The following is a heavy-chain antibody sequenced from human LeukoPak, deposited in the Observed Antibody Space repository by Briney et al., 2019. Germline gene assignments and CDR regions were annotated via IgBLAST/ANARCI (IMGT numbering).Heavy chain of an antibody. D-gene: IGHD5-18*01. V-gene: IGHV4-30-4*08. CDR2: IYYSGST. Sequence: SQTLSLTCTVSGGSISSGDYYWSWIRQPPGKGLEWIGYIYYSGSTYYNPSLKSRVTISVDTSKNQFSLKLSSVTAADTAVYYCARPVCSYGTGFDYWGQGTLVTVSS. J-gene: IGHJ4*02. CDR1: GGSISSGDYY. CDR3: ARPVCSYGTGFDY.